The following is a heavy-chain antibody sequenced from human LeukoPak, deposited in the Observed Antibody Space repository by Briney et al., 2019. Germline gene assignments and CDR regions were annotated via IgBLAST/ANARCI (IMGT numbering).Heavy chain of an antibody. CDR1: GGSISSYY. J-gene: IGHJ6*02. Sequence: PSETLSLTCTVSGGSISSYYWSWIRQPAGKGLEWIGRIYSSGSTNYNPSLKSRVTMSVDTSKNQLSLKLSSVTAADTAVYYCARHVVVSGYHYYGMDVWGQGTTVTVSS. CDR3: ARHVVVSGYHYYGMDV. V-gene: IGHV4-4*07. CDR2: IYSSGST. D-gene: IGHD3-22*01.